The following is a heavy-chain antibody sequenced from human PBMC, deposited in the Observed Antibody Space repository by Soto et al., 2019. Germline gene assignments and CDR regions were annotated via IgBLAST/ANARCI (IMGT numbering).Heavy chain of an antibody. Sequence: ASVKVSCKASGYTFTSYDINWVRQATGQGLEWMGWMNPNSGNTGYAQKFQGRVTMTRNTSISTAYMELSSLRSEDTAVYYCAREDIAAAGYYYYGMDVWGQGTTVTVSS. V-gene: IGHV1-8*01. J-gene: IGHJ6*02. CDR1: GYTFTSYD. D-gene: IGHD6-13*01. CDR2: MNPNSGNT. CDR3: AREDIAAAGYYYYGMDV.